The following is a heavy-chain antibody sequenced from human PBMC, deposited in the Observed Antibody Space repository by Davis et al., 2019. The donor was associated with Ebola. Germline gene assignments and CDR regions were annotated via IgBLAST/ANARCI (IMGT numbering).Heavy chain of an antibody. CDR1: GYSFNTYW. V-gene: IGHV5-51*01. J-gene: IGHJ4*02. Sequence: GESLKISCEASGYSFNTYWIVWVRQMPGKGLECMGIIYPGDSETRYSPSFQGQVTISADKSITTAYLQWSSLKASDTAMYYCARLRSITRLTSFYYWGQGTLVTVSS. D-gene: IGHD3-10*01. CDR3: ARLRSITRLTSFYY. CDR2: IYPGDSET.